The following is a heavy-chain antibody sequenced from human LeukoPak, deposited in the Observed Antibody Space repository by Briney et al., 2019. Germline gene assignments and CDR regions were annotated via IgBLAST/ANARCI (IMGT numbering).Heavy chain of an antibody. CDR3: ARDQAHYDFWSSYHNWFDP. CDR2: IYYSGST. CDR1: GFSISSYY. J-gene: IGHJ5*02. D-gene: IGHD3-3*01. V-gene: IGHV4-59*01. Sequence: SETLSLTCTVSGFSISSYYWSWIRQPPGKRLEWIGNIYYSGSTNYNPSLKSRVTISVDTSKNQFSLKLSSVTAADTAVYYCARDQAHYDFWSSYHNWFDPWGQGTLVTVSS.